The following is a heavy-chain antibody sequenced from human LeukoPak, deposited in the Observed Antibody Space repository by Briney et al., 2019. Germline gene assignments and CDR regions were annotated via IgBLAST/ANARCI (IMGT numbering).Heavy chain of an antibody. V-gene: IGHV1-8*03. J-gene: IGHJ4*02. CDR1: GYTFTSYD. CDR3: ARGEVTENFFDY. D-gene: IGHD2-21*02. Sequence: ASVKVSCKASGYTFTSYDINWVRQATGQGLEWMGWMNPNSGNTGYAQKFQGRVTITRNTSISTAYMELSSLRSEDTAVYYCARGEVTENFFDYWGQGTLVTVSS. CDR2: MNPNSGNT.